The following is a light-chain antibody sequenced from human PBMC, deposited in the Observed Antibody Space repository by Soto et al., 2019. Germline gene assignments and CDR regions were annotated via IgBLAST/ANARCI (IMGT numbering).Light chain of an antibody. CDR2: EVS. V-gene: IGLV2-23*02. CDR3: CSYAGSSTPHYV. Sequence: QSALTQPASVSGSPGQSITISCTGTSSDVGSYNLVSWYQQHPGKAPKLMIYEVSKRPSGVSNRFSGSKSGNTASLTISGLQAEDAADYYCCSYAGSSTPHYVFGTGTKLTVL. CDR1: SSDVGSYNL. J-gene: IGLJ1*01.